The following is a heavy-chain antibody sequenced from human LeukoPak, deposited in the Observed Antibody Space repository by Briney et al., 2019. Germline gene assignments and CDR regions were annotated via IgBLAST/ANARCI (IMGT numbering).Heavy chain of an antibody. CDR3: AREDSSSSN. Sequence: GGSLRLSCAASGFTFSSYGMHWVRQAPGKGLEWVSYISSSGSTIYYADSVKGRFTISRDNAKNSLYLQMNSLRAEDTAVYYCAREDSSSSNWGQGTLVTVSS. D-gene: IGHD6-13*01. V-gene: IGHV3-48*04. CDR2: ISSSGSTI. CDR1: GFTFSSYG. J-gene: IGHJ4*02.